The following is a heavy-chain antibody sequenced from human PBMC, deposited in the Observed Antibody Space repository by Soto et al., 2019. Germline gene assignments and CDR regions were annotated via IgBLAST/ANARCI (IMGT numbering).Heavy chain of an antibody. D-gene: IGHD1-1*01. CDR1: GYDFTTYG. V-gene: IGHV1-18*01. CDR3: ARGRYGDY. J-gene: IGHJ4*02. CDR2: ISAHNGNT. Sequence: QVHLVQSGAAVKKSGASVKVSCKGSGYDFTTYGITWVRQAPGQGLEWMAWISAHNGNTDYAQKLQGRVTVTRDTPTSTAYMELRSLRSDDTAVYYCARGRYGDYWGQGALVTVSS.